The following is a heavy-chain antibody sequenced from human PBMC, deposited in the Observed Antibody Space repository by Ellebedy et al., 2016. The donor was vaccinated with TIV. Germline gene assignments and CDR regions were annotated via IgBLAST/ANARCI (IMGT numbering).Heavy chain of an antibody. J-gene: IGHJ6*02. CDR2: INHSGST. CDR1: GGSFSGYY. D-gene: IGHD3-9*01. Sequence: SETLSLTXAVYGGSFSGYYWSWIRQPPGKGLEWIREINHSGSTNYNPSLKSRVTISVDTSKNQFSLKLSSVTAADTAVYYCARERMGVRYSVPYYGMDVWGQGTTVTVSS. CDR3: ARERMGVRYSVPYYGMDV. V-gene: IGHV4-34*01.